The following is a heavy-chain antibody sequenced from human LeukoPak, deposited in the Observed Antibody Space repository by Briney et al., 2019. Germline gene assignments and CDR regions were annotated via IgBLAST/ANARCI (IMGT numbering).Heavy chain of an antibody. D-gene: IGHD3-9*01. V-gene: IGHV4-39*01. J-gene: IGHJ4*02. CDR1: GDSIHSVYYF. Sequence: SETLSLTCTVSGDSIHSVYYFWGWIRQPPGKGLEWIGSVYFDGDTSYSPSLKSRVIISVDTSKNQFSLKLSSVTAADTAVYYCARHRWRILSFWGQGTLVTVSS. CDR2: VYFDGDT. CDR3: ARHRWRILSF.